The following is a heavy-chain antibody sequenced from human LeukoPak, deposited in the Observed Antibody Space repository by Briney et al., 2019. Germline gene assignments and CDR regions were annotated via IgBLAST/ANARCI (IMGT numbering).Heavy chain of an antibody. D-gene: IGHD1-20*01. J-gene: IGHJ4*02. Sequence: SETLSLTCTVSGGSISNCSYYWGWLRQPPGKGLEWMGRVYDSGSNYYARSLKSRDPISVGTSKNQFSLKLSSVPAADTAVYYCARDPGITGAPLDYWGQGTLVTVSS. CDR1: GGSISNCSYY. CDR2: VYDSGSN. V-gene: IGHV4-39*07. CDR3: ARDPGITGAPLDY.